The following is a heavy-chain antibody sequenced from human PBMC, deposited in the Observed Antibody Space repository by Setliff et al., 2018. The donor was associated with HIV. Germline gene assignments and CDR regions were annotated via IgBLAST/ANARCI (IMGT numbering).Heavy chain of an antibody. CDR2: INQDASKK. CDR1: GFTFSSYW. Sequence: GESLRLSCEASGFTFSSYWMSWVRQAPGKGLEWVANINQDASKKYYVDSVKGRFTISRDNAKNSLSLQMNSLRVEDTAVYFCATILVNQQPYRYFDYWGQGTLVTVSS. J-gene: IGHJ4*02. CDR3: ATILVNQQPYRYFDY. V-gene: IGHV3-7*03. D-gene: IGHD6-13*01.